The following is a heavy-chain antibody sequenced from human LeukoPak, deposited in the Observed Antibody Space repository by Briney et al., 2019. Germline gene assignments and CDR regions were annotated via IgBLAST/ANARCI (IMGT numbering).Heavy chain of an antibody. CDR3: ARREAAGRCFDY. CDR2: ISSGGSTI. D-gene: IGHD6-13*01. J-gene: IGHJ4*02. Sequence: KPGGSLRLSCAVSGFTFSDDYMSWIRQAPGKGLEWVAYISSGGSTISHADSVKGRFTISRDNAENSLYLQMNSLRVEDTAVYYCARREAAGRCFDYWGQGTLVTVSS. CDR1: GFTFSDDY. V-gene: IGHV3-11*01.